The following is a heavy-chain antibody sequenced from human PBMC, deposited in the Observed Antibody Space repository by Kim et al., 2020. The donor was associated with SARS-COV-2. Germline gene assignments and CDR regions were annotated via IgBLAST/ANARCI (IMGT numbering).Heavy chain of an antibody. D-gene: IGHD4-17*01. V-gene: IGHV3-48*03. CDR1: GFTFSSYE. CDR3: ARAPESLYGDYDYYYYGMDV. Sequence: GGSLRLSCAASGFTFSSYEMNWVRQAPGKGLEWVSYISSSGSTIYYADSVKGRFTISRDNAKNSLYLQMNSLRAEDTAVYYCARAPESLYGDYDYYYYGMDVWGQGTTVTVSS. J-gene: IGHJ6*02. CDR2: ISSSGSTI.